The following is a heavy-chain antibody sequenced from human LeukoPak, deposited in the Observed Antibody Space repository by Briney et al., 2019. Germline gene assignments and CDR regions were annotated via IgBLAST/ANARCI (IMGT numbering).Heavy chain of an antibody. CDR2: VTGTGDST. CDR3: AKKQLYCSGAGCYSADYYYYMDV. J-gene: IGHJ6*03. D-gene: IGHD2-15*01. V-gene: IGHV3-23*01. Sequence: GGSLRLSCAVSGFTFNSYAMTWVRQAPGRGLEWVSAVTGTGDSTYYADSVKGRFTISRDNSKNTLYLQMNSLRVDDTAVYYCAKKQLYCSGAGCYSADYYYYMDVWGKGTTVTVSS. CDR1: GFTFNSYA.